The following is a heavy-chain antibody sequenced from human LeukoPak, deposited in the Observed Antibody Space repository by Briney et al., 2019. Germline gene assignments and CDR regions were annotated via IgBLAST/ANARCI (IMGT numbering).Heavy chain of an antibody. V-gene: IGHV1-2*02. D-gene: IGHD6-13*01. CDR3: AREEIAAAALTKYYMDV. J-gene: IGHJ6*03. CDR2: INPNSGGT. CDR1: GYTFTGYY. Sequence: ASVKVSCKASGYTFTGYYMHWVRQAPGRGLEWMGWINPNSGGTNYAQKFQGRVTMTRDTSISTAYMELSRLRSDDTAVYYCAREEIAAAALTKYYMDVWGKGTTVTVSS.